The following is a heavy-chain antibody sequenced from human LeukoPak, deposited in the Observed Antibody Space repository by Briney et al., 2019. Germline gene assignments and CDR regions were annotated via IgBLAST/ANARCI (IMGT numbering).Heavy chain of an antibody. D-gene: IGHD4-23*01. J-gene: IGHJ4*02. Sequence: GGSLRLSCAASGFTFSSYGMNWVRQAPGKGLEWVSYISSSSTTIYYADSVEGRFTISRDNAKNSLYLQMNGLRVEDTAVYYCARGVSTVVNPVDYWGQGPLVIVSS. V-gene: IGHV3-48*01. CDR3: ARGVSTVVNPVDY. CDR1: GFTFSSYG. CDR2: ISSSSTTI.